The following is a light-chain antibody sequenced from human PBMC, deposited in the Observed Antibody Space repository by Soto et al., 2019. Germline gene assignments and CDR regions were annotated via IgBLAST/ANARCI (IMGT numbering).Light chain of an antibody. J-gene: IGLJ1*01. Sequence: QSALTQSASVSGSPGQSITISCTGTRSDVGGYNFVSWYQQFPGKAPKLMIYEVRNRPSGISNRFSGSKSGNTASLTISGLQAEDEADYYCSSYTSSGTLEVFGTGTKLTVL. V-gene: IGLV2-14*01. CDR2: EVR. CDR3: SSYTSSGTLEV. CDR1: RSDVGGYNF.